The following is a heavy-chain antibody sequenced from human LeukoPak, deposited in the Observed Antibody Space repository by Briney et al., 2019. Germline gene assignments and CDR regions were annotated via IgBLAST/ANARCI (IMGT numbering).Heavy chain of an antibody. J-gene: IGHJ4*02. CDR2: INPNSGGT. CDR1: GYPFTGYY. D-gene: IGHD3-10*01. V-gene: IGHV1-2*02. Sequence: ASVNVSCKASGYPFTGYYMHWVRQAPGQGLEWMGWINPNSGGTNYAQKFQGRVTMTRDTSISTAYMELSRLRSDDTAVYYCAREGPDSGSGDYWGQGTLVTVSS. CDR3: AREGPDSGSGDY.